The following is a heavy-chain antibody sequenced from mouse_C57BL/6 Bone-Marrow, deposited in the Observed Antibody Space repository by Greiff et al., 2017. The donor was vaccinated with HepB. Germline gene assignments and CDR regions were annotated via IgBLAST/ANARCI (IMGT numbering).Heavy chain of an antibody. CDR2: IDPSDSYT. Sequence: QVQLQQPGAELVKPGASVKLSCKASGYTFTSYWMQWVKQRPGQGLEWIGEIDPSDSYTNYNQKFKGKATLTVDTSSSTAYMQLSSLTSEDSAVYYCARDYCGNSLYFDYWGQGTTLTVSS. D-gene: IGHD1-1*01. J-gene: IGHJ2*01. CDR1: GYTFTSYW. CDR3: ARDYCGNSLYFDY. V-gene: IGHV1-50*01.